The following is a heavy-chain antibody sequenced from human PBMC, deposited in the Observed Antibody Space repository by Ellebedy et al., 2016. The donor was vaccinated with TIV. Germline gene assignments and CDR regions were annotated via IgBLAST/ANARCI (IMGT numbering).Heavy chain of an antibody. D-gene: IGHD6-6*01. CDR1: GFTFSSYG. V-gene: IGHV3-30*18. CDR2: ISYDGSNK. J-gene: IGHJ4*02. Sequence: GESLKISCAASGFTFSSYGMHWVRQAPGKGLEWVAVISYDGSNKYYADSVKGRFTISRDNSKNTLYLQMNSLSTEDTAVYYCAKDFTPRASRQIIGGHWGQGTLVTVSS. CDR3: AKDFTPRASRQIIGGH.